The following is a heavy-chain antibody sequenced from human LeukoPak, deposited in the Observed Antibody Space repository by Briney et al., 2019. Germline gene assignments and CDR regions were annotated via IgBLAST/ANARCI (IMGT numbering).Heavy chain of an antibody. J-gene: IGHJ4*02. D-gene: IGHD4-17*01. V-gene: IGHV4-39*01. Sequence: SETLPLTCTVSGGSISSSSYYWGWIRQPPGKGLEWIGSIYYSGSTYYNPSLKSRVTISVDTSKNQFSLKLSSVTAADTAVYYCARQTTDFDYWGQGTLVTVSS. CDR2: IYYSGST. CDR1: GGSISSSSYY. CDR3: ARQTTDFDY.